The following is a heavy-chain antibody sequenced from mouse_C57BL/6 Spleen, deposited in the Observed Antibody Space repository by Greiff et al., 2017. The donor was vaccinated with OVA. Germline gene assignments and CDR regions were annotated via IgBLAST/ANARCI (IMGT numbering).Heavy chain of an antibody. CDR2: INPSNGGT. J-gene: IGHJ2*01. CDR1: GYTFTSYW. V-gene: IGHV1-53*01. CDR3: ARDDGYYWDFDY. D-gene: IGHD2-3*01. Sequence: QVQLKQPGTELVKPGASVKLSCKASGYTFTSYWMHWVKQRPGQGLEWIGNINPSNGGTNYNEKFKSKATLTVDKSSSTAYMQLSSLTSEDSAVYYCARDDGYYWDFDYWGQGTTLTVSS.